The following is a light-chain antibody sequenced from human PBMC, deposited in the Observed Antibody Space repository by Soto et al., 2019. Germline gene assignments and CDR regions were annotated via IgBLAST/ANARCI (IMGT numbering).Light chain of an antibody. CDR1: QSVSSSY. V-gene: IGKV3-20*01. CDR2: GAS. Sequence: ETVLTQSPGTLSSSPGERATLSCRASQSVSSSYLAWYQQKPGQAPRLLIYGASSRATGIPDRFSGSGSGTDFTLTISRLEPEDFAVYYCQQYGSSPPTYTFGQGTKLEIK. J-gene: IGKJ2*01. CDR3: QQYGSSPPTYT.